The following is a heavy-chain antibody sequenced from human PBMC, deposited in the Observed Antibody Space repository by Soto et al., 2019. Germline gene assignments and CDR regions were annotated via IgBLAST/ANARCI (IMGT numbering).Heavy chain of an antibody. CDR1: GDSVSSDSTA. J-gene: IGHJ4*02. CDR3: ARGDQWLIY. V-gene: IGHV6-1*01. Sequence: SQTLSLTCDISGDSVSSDSTAWNWIRQSPSRGLEWLGRTYYKSKWFYNYAVSVRSRIAIKSDTSKNQFSLQLNSVTPEDTAVYFCARGDQWLIYWGQGTLVTAPQ. CDR2: TYYKSKWFY. D-gene: IGHD6-19*01.